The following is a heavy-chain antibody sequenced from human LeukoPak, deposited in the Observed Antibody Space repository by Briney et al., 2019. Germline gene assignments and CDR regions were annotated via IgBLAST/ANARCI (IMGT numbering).Heavy chain of an antibody. CDR3: ARRMTTVTDAFDI. Sequence: SETLSLTCNVSGDSLTSHFWSWIRQTPGKGLEWIGYVFHSGTTNYSPSLKSRVTISLDTSKKQFYLRLASVTAADSAVYYCARRMTTVTDAFDIWGRGTMVSVSS. CDR2: VFHSGTT. J-gene: IGHJ3*02. CDR1: GDSLTSHF. V-gene: IGHV4-59*08. D-gene: IGHD4-11*01.